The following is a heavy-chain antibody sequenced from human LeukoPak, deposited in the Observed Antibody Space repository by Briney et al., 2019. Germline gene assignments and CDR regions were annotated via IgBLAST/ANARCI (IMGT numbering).Heavy chain of an antibody. D-gene: IGHD5-12*01. CDR2: ISSSGSTI. V-gene: IGHV3-11*01. CDR1: GFSFSDYY. CDR3: AKDGAYSGYDLYYYYYMDV. Sequence: GGSLRLSCAASGFSFSDYYLSWIRQAPGKGLEWVSYISSSGSTIYYADSVKGRFTISRDNAKNSLYLQMNGMRAEDTALYYCAKDGAYSGYDLYYYYYMDVWGKGTTDTVFS. J-gene: IGHJ6*03.